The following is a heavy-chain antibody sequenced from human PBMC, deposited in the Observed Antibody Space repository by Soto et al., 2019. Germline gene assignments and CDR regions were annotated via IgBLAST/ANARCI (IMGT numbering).Heavy chain of an antibody. CDR3: ASEVYGDYRSVY. Sequence: GASVKVSCKASGGTFSSYAISWVRQAPGQGLEWMGGIIPIFGTANYAQKFQGRVTMTTDKSTSTAYMELRSLRSEDTAVYYCASEVYGDYRSVYWGQGTLVTVSS. CDR2: IIPIFGTA. V-gene: IGHV1-69*05. CDR1: GGTFSSYA. J-gene: IGHJ4*02. D-gene: IGHD4-17*01.